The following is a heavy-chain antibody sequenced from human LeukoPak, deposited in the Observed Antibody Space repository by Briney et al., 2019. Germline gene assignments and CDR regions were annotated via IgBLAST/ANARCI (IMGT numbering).Heavy chain of an antibody. V-gene: IGHV4-39*01. J-gene: IGHJ4*02. CDR1: GGSFSSANYY. CDR2: IYYSAST. CDR3: TRLHWGSGGSGSFDY. D-gene: IGHD7-27*01. Sequence: SEPRSLTCSLSGGSFSSANYYWGWVRQPPGKGLEWIGSIYYSASTYFNPSLKSRVTISVDTSKNQFSLKLSSVTAADTAVYFCTRLHWGSGGSGSFDYWGQGTLVTVSS.